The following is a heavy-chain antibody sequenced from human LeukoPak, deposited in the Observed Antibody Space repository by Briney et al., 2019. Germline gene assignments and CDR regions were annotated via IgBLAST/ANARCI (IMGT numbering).Heavy chain of an antibody. V-gene: IGHV1-2*02. Sequence: GASVKVSCKASGYTFTGYYMHWVRQAPGQGLEWMGWINPNSDGTNYAQKFQGRVTMTRDTSISTAYMELSRLRSDDTAVYCCARGGTTVVTIGHFDYWGQGTLVTVSS. CDR3: ARGGTTVVTIGHFDY. CDR2: INPNSDGT. D-gene: IGHD4-23*01. J-gene: IGHJ4*02. CDR1: GYTFTGYY.